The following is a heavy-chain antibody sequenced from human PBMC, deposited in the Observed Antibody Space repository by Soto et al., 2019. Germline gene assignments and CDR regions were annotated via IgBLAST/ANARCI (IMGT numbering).Heavy chain of an antibody. D-gene: IGHD3-10*01. J-gene: IGHJ4*02. CDR3: VRDYYHVSGSSFDIPLDY. CDR2: VIQSGSAT. Sequence: PGGSLRLSCAASGFTFNSYAMTWVRQAPGKGLEWVSTVIQSGSATFYADSVRGRFTISRDNSKNTLYLQLNSLRAEDTAVYHCVRDYYHVSGSSFDIPLDYWGQGTLGTVSS. CDR1: GFTFNSYA. V-gene: IGHV3-23*01.